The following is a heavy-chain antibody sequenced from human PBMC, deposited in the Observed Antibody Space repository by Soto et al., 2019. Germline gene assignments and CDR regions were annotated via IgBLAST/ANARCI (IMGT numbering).Heavy chain of an antibody. CDR3: AKADSSSFVWFDP. V-gene: IGHV3-23*01. D-gene: IGHD6-13*01. Sequence: GMPLTRSCAASGFTFSSYAISWARQAPGKGLEWFSAISGSGGSTYYADSVKGRFTISRDNSKNTLYLQMNSLRAEDTAVYYCAKADSSSFVWFDPWGQGTLVTVSS. CDR1: GFTFSSYA. J-gene: IGHJ5*02. CDR2: ISGSGGST.